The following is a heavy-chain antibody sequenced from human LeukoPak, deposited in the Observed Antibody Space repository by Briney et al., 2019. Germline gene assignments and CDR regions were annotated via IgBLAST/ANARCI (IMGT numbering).Heavy chain of an antibody. V-gene: IGHV3-7*01. Sequence: GGTLRLSCAASGFTFSGFAMSWIRQAPGKGLEWVANIKQDGSEKYYVDSVKGRFTISRDNAKNSLYLQMNSLRAEDTAVYYCAREGSGWYDYYYYYYMDVWGKGTTVTVSS. J-gene: IGHJ6*03. CDR1: GFTFSGFA. CDR3: AREGSGWYDYYYYYYMDV. CDR2: IKQDGSEK. D-gene: IGHD6-19*01.